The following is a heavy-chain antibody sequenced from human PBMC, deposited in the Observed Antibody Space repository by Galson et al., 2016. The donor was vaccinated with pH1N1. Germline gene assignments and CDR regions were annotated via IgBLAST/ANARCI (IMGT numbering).Heavy chain of an antibody. Sequence: TVSDGSISSGDYHWSWIRQPPGKGLEWIGYIYYSGITYYNPSLKSRVTISVDTSKNQFSLKLSSVTAADTAVYYCARGAYGDYVGFFDYWGQGTLVTVSS. V-gene: IGHV4-30-4*01. CDR1: DGSISSGDYH. CDR2: IYYSGIT. CDR3: ARGAYGDYVGFFDY. J-gene: IGHJ4*02. D-gene: IGHD4-17*01.